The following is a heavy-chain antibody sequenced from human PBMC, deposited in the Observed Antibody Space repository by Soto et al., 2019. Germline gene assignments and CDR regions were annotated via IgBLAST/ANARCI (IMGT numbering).Heavy chain of an antibody. CDR2: ISYDGSNK. Sequence: PGGSLRLSCAASGFTFSSYGMHWVRQAPGKGLEWVAVISYDGSNKYYADSVEGRFTISRDNSKNTLYLQMNSLRAEDTAVYYCAKEYWWLYNSPFDLFRYWGQETLGTIAS. D-gene: IGHD2-8*02. V-gene: IGHV3-30*18. CDR1: GFTFSSYG. J-gene: IGHJ4*02. CDR3: AKEYWWLYNSPFDLFRY.